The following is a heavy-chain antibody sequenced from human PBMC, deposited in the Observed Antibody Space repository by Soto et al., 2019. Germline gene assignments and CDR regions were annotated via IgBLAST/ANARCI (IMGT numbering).Heavy chain of an antibody. D-gene: IGHD6-13*01. J-gene: IGHJ5*02. CDR1: GGTFNSSA. CDR3: ARGEGSSWYLWFDP. CDR2: IIPLFGTT. V-gene: IGHV1-69*01. Sequence: QVQLVQSGAEVKKPGSSVKVSCKASGGTFNSSAITWVRQAPGQGLEWMGGIIPLFGTTNYAQKFRGRITVSADESTSTAYMELNSLGSEDTAMYYCARGEGSSWYLWFDPWGQGTLVTVSS.